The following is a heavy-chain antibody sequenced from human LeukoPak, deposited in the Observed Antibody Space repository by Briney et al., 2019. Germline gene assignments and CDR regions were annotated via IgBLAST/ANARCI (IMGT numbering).Heavy chain of an antibody. CDR1: GYTFTSYY. CDR3: ARDMGDRYYFGY. CDR2: INPSGGST. Sequence: GASVKVSCKASGYTFTSYYMHWVRQAPGQGLKRMGIINPSGGSTSYAQKFQGRVTMTRDTSTSTVYMELSSLRSEDTAVYYCARDMGDRYYFGYWGQGTLVTVSS. D-gene: IGHD1-14*01. J-gene: IGHJ4*02. V-gene: IGHV1-46*01.